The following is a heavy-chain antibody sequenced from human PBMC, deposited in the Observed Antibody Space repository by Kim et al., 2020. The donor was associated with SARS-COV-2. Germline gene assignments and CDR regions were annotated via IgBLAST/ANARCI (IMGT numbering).Heavy chain of an antibody. D-gene: IGHD2-15*01. Sequence: GGSLRLSCAASGFTFSSYWMHWVRQAPGKGLVWVSCITSDGSSTTYADSVKGRFTISRDNAKNTLYLQVNSLRAEDTAVYYCARGFCSGASCYVFDYWG. CDR1: GFTFSSYW. J-gene: IGHJ4*01. V-gene: IGHV3-74*01. CDR2: ITSDGSST. CDR3: ARGFCSGASCYVFDY.